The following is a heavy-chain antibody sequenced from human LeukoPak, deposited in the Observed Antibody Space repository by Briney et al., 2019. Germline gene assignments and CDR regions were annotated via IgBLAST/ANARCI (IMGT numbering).Heavy chain of an antibody. V-gene: IGHV3-23*01. CDR1: GLTFNKCA. J-gene: IGHJ4*02. CDR3: AKGVDDFVAVTAALVDYFDS. CDR2: ISVGGSST. Sequence: GGSLRLSCVVSGLTFNKCAMSWVRQAPGKGLEWVSAISVGGSSTQYADSVKGRFTISRDNSKSTLYLQMNSLRAEDTAVYYCAKGVDDFVAVTAALVDYFDSWGPGTLVSVSS. D-gene: IGHD2-2*01.